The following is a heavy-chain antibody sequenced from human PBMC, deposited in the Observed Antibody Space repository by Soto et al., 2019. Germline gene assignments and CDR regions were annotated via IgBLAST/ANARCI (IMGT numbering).Heavy chain of an antibody. V-gene: IGHV3-30-3*01. CDR1: GFTFSSYA. CDR2: ISYDGSNK. CDR3: ARELGIAARPIDY. Sequence: GGSLRLSCGASGFTFSSYAMHWVRQAPGKGLEWVAVISYDGSNKYYADSVKGRFTISRDNSKNTLYLQMNSLRAEDTAVYYCARELGIAARPIDYWGLGTLVTVSS. J-gene: IGHJ4*02. D-gene: IGHD6-6*01.